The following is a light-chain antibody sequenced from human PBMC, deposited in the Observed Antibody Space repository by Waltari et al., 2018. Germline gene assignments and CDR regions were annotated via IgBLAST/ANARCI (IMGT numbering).Light chain of an antibody. J-gene: IGKJ2*01. Sequence: DIVMTQSPDSLAVSLGERATIHCKSSQSVLYSSNNKNYLAWYQQKPGQPPKLLIYWASTRESGVPDRVSGSGSGTDFTLTISSLQAEDVAVYYCQQDYSTPHTFGQGTKLEIK. CDR3: QQDYSTPHT. CDR1: QSVLYSSNNKNY. CDR2: WAS. V-gene: IGKV4-1*01.